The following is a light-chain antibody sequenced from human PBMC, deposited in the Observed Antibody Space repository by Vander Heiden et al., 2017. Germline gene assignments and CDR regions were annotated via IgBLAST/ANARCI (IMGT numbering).Light chain of an antibody. V-gene: IGKV1-27*01. CDR2: AAS. J-gene: IGKJ1*01. CDR3: QKYNSAPWT. Sequence: DIQLTKSPSSLSAFVGDRVHITCRASQGISNYLAWYQQKPGKVPKLLIYAASTLQSGVPSRFSGSGSGTDFTLTISSLQPEDVATYYCQKYNSAPWTFGQGTKVEIK. CDR1: QGISNY.